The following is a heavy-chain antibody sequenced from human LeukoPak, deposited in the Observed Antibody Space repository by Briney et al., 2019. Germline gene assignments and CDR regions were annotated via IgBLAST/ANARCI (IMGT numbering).Heavy chain of an antibody. CDR3: ARDNEGTTGTGYWDYYYYMDV. V-gene: IGHV3-23*01. D-gene: IGHD1-1*01. CDR2: ISGSGGST. Sequence: PGGSLRLSCAASGFTFSSYAMLWVRQAPGKVLEWVSAISGSGGSTYYADSVKGRFTISRDNSKNTLYLQMNSLRAEDTAVYYCARDNEGTTGTGYWDYYYYMDVWGKGTTVTISS. J-gene: IGHJ6*03. CDR1: GFTFSSYA.